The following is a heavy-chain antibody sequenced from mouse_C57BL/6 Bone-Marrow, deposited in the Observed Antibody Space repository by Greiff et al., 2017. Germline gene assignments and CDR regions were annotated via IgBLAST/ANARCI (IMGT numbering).Heavy chain of an antibody. CDR2: IYPGDGDT. V-gene: IGHV1-82*01. Sequence: QVQLQQSGPELVKPGASVKISCKASGYAFSSSWMNWVKQRPGKGLEWIGRIYPGDGDTNYNGKFKGKATLTADKSSSTAYMQLSSLTSEDSAVXFCARWEYDYDLAWFAYWGQGTLVTVSA. CDR1: GYAFSSSW. D-gene: IGHD2-4*01. CDR3: ARWEYDYDLAWFAY. J-gene: IGHJ3*01.